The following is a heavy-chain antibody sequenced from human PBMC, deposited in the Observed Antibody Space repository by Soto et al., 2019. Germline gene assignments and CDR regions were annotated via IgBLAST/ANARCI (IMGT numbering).Heavy chain of an antibody. CDR2: VNTVNGNT. CDR3: ARDLNDDQPSRIFDH. Sequence: ASVKVSCKASGYSFTRHAMHWVRQAPGERPEWMGWVNTVNGNTEYSQKLQGRVTITKDTSTTTSYMELSSLRFEDSAVYYCARDLNDDQPSRIFDHWGQGTLVTVSS. V-gene: IGHV1-3*04. CDR1: GYSFTRHA. D-gene: IGHD1-1*01. J-gene: IGHJ4*02.